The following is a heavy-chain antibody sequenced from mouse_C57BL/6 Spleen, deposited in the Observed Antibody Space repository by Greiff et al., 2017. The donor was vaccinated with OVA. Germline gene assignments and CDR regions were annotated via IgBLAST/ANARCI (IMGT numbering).Heavy chain of an antibody. V-gene: IGHV1-82*01. J-gene: IGHJ1*03. Sequence: VKLMESGPELVKPGASVKISCKASGYAFSSSWMNWVKQRPGKGLEWIGRIYPGDGDTNYNGKFKGKATLTADKSSSTAYMQLSSLTSEDSAVYVCAKSSSYWYFDVWGTGTTVTVSS. CDR1: GYAFSSSW. CDR2: IYPGDGDT. CDR3: AKSSSYWYFDV. D-gene: IGHD1-1*01.